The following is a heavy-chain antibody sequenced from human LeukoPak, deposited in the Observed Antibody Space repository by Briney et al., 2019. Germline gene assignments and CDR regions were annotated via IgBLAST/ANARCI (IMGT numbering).Heavy chain of an antibody. J-gene: IGHJ4*02. CDR3: ARVGPLDYRGNDY. D-gene: IGHD4-11*01. V-gene: IGHV3-21*01. CDR2: ISSSSSYI. Sequence: GGSLRLSCAASGFTFSSYSMNWVRQAPGKGLEWVSSISSSSSYIYYADSVKGRFTISRDNAKNSLYLQMNSLRAEDTAVYYSARVGPLDYRGNDYWGQGTLVTVSS. CDR1: GFTFSSYS.